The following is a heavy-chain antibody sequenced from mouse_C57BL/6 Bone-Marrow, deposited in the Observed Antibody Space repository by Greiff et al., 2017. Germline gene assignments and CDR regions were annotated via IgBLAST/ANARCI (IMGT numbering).Heavy chain of an antibody. CDR3: AREDITTVGGFAY. CDR2: IDPSDSYT. J-gene: IGHJ3*01. CDR1: GYTFTSYW. D-gene: IGHD1-1*01. Sequence: QVQLQQPGAELVMPGASVKLSCKASGYTFTSYWMHWVKQRPGQGLEWIGEIDPSDSYTNYNQTFKGKSTLTVDKSSSTAYMQLSSLTSEDSAVYYCAREDITTVGGFAYWGQGTLVTVSA. V-gene: IGHV1-69*01.